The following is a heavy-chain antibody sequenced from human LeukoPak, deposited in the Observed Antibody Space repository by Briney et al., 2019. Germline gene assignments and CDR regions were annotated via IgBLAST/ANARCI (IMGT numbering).Heavy chain of an antibody. CDR2: LHSDGTT. J-gene: IGHJ4*02. V-gene: IGHV3-66*01. CDR3: AGRRRDAAAYDH. D-gene: IGHD2-2*01. CDR1: GFTVNTNY. Sequence: GESMRLSSTASGFTVNTNYMSWVRLAPGKGLEWVSLLHSDGTTYYAESVKGRFTISTDNSRNTLYLHMNSLRVEDTAVYYCAGRRRDAAAYDHWGQGTLVTVSS.